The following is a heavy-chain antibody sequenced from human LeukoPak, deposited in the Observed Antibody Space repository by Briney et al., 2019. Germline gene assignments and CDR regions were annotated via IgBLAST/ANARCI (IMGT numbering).Heavy chain of an antibody. CDR2: IRQDGSQK. CDR1: GFTFSSYW. CDR3: ARESGSVTSEVDFDY. J-gene: IGHJ4*02. D-gene: IGHD4-17*01. V-gene: IGHV3-7*01. Sequence: GGSLRLSCAASGFTFSSYWMSWVRQAPGKGLEWVANIRQDGSQKYYVDSVKGRFTISRDNAKNSLYLQMNSLRAEDTAVYYCARESGSVTSEVDFDYWGQGTLVTVSS.